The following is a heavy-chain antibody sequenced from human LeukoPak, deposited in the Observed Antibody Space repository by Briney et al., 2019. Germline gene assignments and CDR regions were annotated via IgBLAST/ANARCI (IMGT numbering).Heavy chain of an antibody. V-gene: IGHV3-23*01. J-gene: IGHJ4*02. D-gene: IGHD3-3*01. Sequence: GGSLRLSCAASGFTFSSYAMSWVRQAPGKGLEWVSAISGSGGSTYYADSVKGRFTISRDDSKNTLYLQMNSLRAEDTAVYYCAKESSGPYYDFWSGYYMEYYFDYWGQGTLVTVSS. CDR1: GFTFSSYA. CDR2: ISGSGGST. CDR3: AKESSGPYYDFWSGYYMEYYFDY.